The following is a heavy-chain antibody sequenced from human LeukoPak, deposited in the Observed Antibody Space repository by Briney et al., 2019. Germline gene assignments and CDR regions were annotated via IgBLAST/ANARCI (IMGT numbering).Heavy chain of an antibody. Sequence: ASVTVSCKASGYTFTGYYMHWVRQAPGQGLEWMGWIVPNSGGTNYAQKFQGRGTMTRDTSISTAYMELRSLRSEDTAVYYCARDNSASIWEYSYGYPYYFDYWGQGTLVTVSS. V-gene: IGHV1-2*02. D-gene: IGHD5-18*01. J-gene: IGHJ4*02. CDR3: ARDNSASIWEYSYGYPYYFDY. CDR1: GYTFTGYY. CDR2: IVPNSGGT.